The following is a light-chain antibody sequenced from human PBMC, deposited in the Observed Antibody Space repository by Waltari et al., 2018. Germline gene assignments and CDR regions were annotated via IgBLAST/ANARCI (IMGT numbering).Light chain of an antibody. V-gene: IGKV1-39*01. CDR1: QSISSY. CDR2: AAS. Sequence: DIQMTQSPSSLSASVGDRVTITCRASQSISSYLNWYQQKPGKAPNVLIFAASSLQSGVPSRFSGSGSGTDFTLTISSLQPEDFATYYCLHLNNFPLSFGGGTKVELK. J-gene: IGKJ4*01. CDR3: LHLNNFPLS.